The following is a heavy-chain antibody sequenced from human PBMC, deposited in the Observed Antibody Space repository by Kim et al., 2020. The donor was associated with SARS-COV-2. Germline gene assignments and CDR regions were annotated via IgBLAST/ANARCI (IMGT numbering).Heavy chain of an antibody. Sequence: GGSLRLSCAASGFTFSNAWMSWVRQAPGKGLEWVGRIKSKTDGGTTDYAAPVKGRFTISRDDSKNTLYLQMNSLKTEDTAVYYCTTGRSEQQLGAALFDYWGQGTLVTVSS. CDR1: GFTFSNAW. V-gene: IGHV3-15*01. J-gene: IGHJ4*02. CDR2: IKSKTDGGTT. D-gene: IGHD6-13*01. CDR3: TTGRSEQQLGAALFDY.